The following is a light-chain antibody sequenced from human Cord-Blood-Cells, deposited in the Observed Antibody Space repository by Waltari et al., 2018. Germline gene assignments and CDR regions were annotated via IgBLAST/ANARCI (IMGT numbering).Light chain of an antibody. Sequence: EIVLKQSPGTLSLSPGERATLLCRASQSVSSSYLAWYQQKPGQAPRLLIYVASSRATGIPDRFSGSGSGTDFTLTISRLEPEDFAVYYCQQDGSSPQTFGQGTKVEIK. CDR1: QSVSSSY. CDR2: VAS. J-gene: IGKJ1*01. CDR3: QQDGSSPQT. V-gene: IGKV3-20*01.